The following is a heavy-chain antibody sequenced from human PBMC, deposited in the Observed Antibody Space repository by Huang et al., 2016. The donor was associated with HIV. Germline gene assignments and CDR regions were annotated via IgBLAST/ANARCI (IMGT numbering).Heavy chain of an antibody. CDR2: SGSHNGDT. V-gene: IGHV1-18*01. Sequence: QVQLVQSGGEVKKPGASVKVSCKASGYDFTSYGVSWVRQAPGQGLEWGGWSGSHNGDTNYAQRFQGRVTVTTDTSTNTADMEMRSLRSDDTAIYYCARDPWYTNVWKRNAASVIWGQGTMVIVSS. D-gene: IGHD2-2*02. CDR1: GYDFTSYG. CDR3: ARDPWYTNVWKRNAASVI. J-gene: IGHJ3*02.